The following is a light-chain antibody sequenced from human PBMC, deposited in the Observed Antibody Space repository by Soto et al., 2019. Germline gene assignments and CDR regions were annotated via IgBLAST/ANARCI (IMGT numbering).Light chain of an antibody. CDR2: GGS. V-gene: IGKV3-20*01. Sequence: EIVLTQSPGTLSLSPGERAALSCRASQRVSVSYLAWYQQKPGQAPRLLIHGGSTRAPGTPDRFSGSGSGTDFTLTISRLEPEDFAVYYCQQYGSSGTFGQGTKVDIK. CDR1: QRVSVSY. CDR3: QQYGSSGT. J-gene: IGKJ1*01.